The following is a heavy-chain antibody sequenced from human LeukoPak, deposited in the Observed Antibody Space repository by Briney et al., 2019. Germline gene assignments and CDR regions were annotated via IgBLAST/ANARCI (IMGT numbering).Heavy chain of an antibody. CDR3: ARAGAVAGLYYFDY. Sequence: GRSLRLSCAASGFTFSSYAMHWVRQAPGKGLEWVAVISYDGSNKYYADSVKGRFTISRDNSKNTLYLQMNSLRAEDTAVYYCARAGAVAGLYYFDYWGQGTLVTVSS. CDR1: GFTFSSYA. D-gene: IGHD6-19*01. V-gene: IGHV3-30*04. CDR2: ISYDGSNK. J-gene: IGHJ4*02.